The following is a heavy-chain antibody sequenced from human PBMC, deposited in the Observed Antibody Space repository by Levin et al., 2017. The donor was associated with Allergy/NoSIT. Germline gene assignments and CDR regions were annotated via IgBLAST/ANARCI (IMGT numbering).Heavy chain of an antibody. D-gene: IGHD2-2*01. CDR1: GFTFSNYW. CDR3: ARGGCSSTSCLDN. Sequence: GGSLRLSCAASGFTFSNYWMHWVRQAPGKGLVWVSHINSDGSNTNYADSVKGRFTITRDNAKNTLYLQMNSLRDEDTAVYYCARGGCSSTSCLDNWGQGTLVTVSP. V-gene: IGHV3-74*01. J-gene: IGHJ4*02. CDR2: INSDGSNT.